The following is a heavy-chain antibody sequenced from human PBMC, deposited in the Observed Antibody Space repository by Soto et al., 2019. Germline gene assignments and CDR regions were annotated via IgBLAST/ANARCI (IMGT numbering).Heavy chain of an antibody. V-gene: IGHV4-31*03. J-gene: IGHJ3*02. CDR1: GGSISSGGYY. D-gene: IGHD3-22*01. Sequence: SETLSLTCTVSGGSISSGGYYWSWIRQHPGKGLEWIGYIYYSGSTYYNPSLKSRVTISVDTSKNQFSLKLSSVTAADTAVYYCAYYYDSSGDAFDIWGQGTMVTVSS. CDR3: AYYYDSSGDAFDI. CDR2: IYYSGST.